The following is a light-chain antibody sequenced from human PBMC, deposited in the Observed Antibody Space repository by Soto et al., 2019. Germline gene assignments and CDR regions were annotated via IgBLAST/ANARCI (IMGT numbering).Light chain of an antibody. Sequence: QSALTQPASVSGSPGQSITISCTGTISDVGGHGYVSWYQQHPGKAPKLMIYEVTYRPSGVSDRFSGSKSGNTASLTISGLQAEDEADYYCFSFPSHSSHYVFGTGTKLTVL. V-gene: IGLV2-14*01. J-gene: IGLJ1*01. CDR3: FSFPSHSSHYV. CDR2: EVT. CDR1: ISDVGGHGY.